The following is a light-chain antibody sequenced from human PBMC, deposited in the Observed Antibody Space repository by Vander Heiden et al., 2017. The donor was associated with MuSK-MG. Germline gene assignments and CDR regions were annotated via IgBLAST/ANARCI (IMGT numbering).Light chain of an antibody. CDR2: AAS. CDR3: QQYYTYPRT. V-gene: IGKV1-8*01. J-gene: IGKJ1*01. CDR1: QGISNF. Sequence: AIRMTQSPSSLSASTGDRVSITCRASQGISNFLAWYQQKPGKAPKLLIYAASTVQSGVPSRFSGSGSGTDFTLTISCLQSEDFATYYCQQYYTYPRTFGQGTKVEIK.